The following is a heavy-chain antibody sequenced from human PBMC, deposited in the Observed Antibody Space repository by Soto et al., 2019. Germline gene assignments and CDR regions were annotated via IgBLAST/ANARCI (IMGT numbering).Heavy chain of an antibody. CDR3: ARTAAAGKYYYGVDV. D-gene: IGHD6-13*01. J-gene: IGHJ6*02. V-gene: IGHV5-51*01. CDR1: GYSFTSYW. Sequence: EVQLVQSGAEVKKPGESLKISCKGSGYSFTSYWIGWVRQMPGKGLEWMWIIYPGDSDTRYSPSFQGQVTISADKSISTAYLQWSSLKASDTAIYYCARTAAAGKYYYGVDVWGQGTTVTVSS. CDR2: IYPGDSDT.